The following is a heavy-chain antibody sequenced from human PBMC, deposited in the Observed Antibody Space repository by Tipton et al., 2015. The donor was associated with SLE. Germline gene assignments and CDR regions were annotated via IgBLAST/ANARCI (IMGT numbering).Heavy chain of an antibody. CDR3: ARGGLVIAHFDP. V-gene: IGHV4-61*05. CDR1: GGSINSSPYY. J-gene: IGHJ5*02. CDR2: IYYSGST. D-gene: IGHD2-15*01. Sequence: TLSLTCIVSGGSINSSPYYWGWVRQTPGKGLEWLGYIYYSGSTNYNPSLKSRVTISVDTSKNQFSLKLTSVTAADTAVYYCARGGLVIAHFDPWGQGTLVTVSS.